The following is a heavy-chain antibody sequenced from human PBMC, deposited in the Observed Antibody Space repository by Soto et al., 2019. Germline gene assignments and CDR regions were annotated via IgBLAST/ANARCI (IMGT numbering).Heavy chain of an antibody. Sequence: SETLSLTCTVSGGSISSSSYYWGWIRQPPGKGLEWIGSIYYSGSTYYNPSLKSRVTISVDTSKNQFSLKLSSVTAADTAVYYCARQQVLLWFGELFLNWFDPWGQGTLVTVSS. V-gene: IGHV4-39*01. CDR2: IYYSGST. CDR3: ARQQVLLWFGELFLNWFDP. D-gene: IGHD3-10*01. CDR1: GGSISSSSYY. J-gene: IGHJ5*02.